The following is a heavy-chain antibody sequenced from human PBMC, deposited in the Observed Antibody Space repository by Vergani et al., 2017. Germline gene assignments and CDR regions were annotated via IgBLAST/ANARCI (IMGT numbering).Heavy chain of an antibody. CDR2: IHNRGKT. CDR1: GYYIGSGFY. Sequence: QVRLEESGPGLVKPSETLSLTCSVSGYYIGSGFYWAWIRQCPGEGLQWLTSIHNRGKTYHNPSLKSRVSVSLDTSKNRFSLNLPSVTATDTPVYYCAISQGNYWYFCLWGPGSLVTVSS. J-gene: IGHJ2*01. D-gene: IGHD2-21*01. V-gene: IGHV4-38-2*01. CDR3: AISQGNYWYFCL.